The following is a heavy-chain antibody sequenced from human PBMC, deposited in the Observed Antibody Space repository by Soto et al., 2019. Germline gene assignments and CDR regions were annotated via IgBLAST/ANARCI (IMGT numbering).Heavy chain of an antibody. V-gene: IGHV3-30*18. Sequence: GGSLRLSCAASGFTFSSYGMHWVRQAPGKGLEWVAVISYDGSNKYYADSVKGRFTISRDNSKNTLYLQMNSLRAEDTAVYYCAKVRGFLEYKYYCYGMDVWGQGTTVTVSS. J-gene: IGHJ6*02. CDR1: GFTFSSYG. CDR2: ISYDGSNK. D-gene: IGHD3-3*01. CDR3: AKVRGFLEYKYYCYGMDV.